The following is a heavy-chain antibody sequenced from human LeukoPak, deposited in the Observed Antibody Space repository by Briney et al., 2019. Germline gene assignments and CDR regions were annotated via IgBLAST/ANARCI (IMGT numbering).Heavy chain of an antibody. CDR3: ARAVAEESVYFDY. CDR1: GFTFSNYA. J-gene: IGHJ4*02. D-gene: IGHD6-19*01. CDR2: ITGSGGNT. V-gene: IGHV3-23*01. Sequence: HPGGSPRLSCAASGFTFSNYAMNWVRQAPGKGLEWVSGITGSGGNTYYADSVKGRFTISRDNSKNTLYLQMNSLRAEDTAVYYCARAVAEESVYFDYWGQGTLVTVSS.